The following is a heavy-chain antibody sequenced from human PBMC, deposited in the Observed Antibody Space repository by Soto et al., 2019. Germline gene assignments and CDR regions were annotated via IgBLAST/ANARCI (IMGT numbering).Heavy chain of an antibody. CDR2: IKRKTDGGRT. CDR1: GFTFSNAW. CDR3: TIHLLWFGESTVL. V-gene: IGHV3-15*01. D-gene: IGHD3-10*01. J-gene: IGHJ4*02. Sequence: GGSLRLSCAASGFTFSNAWMSWVRQAPGKGLEWVCRIKRKTDGGRTDYAAPVKGRVTITIDDSKDTLYLQMNSLKTEDTAVYYCTIHLLWFGESTVLWGQGTLVTVSS.